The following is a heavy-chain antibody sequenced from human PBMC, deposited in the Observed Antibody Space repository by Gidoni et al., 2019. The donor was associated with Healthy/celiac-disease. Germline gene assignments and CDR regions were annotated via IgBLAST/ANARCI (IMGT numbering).Heavy chain of an antibody. V-gene: IGHV3-21*01. CDR3: ARDLPIVVVPAAIFYYYGMDV. J-gene: IGHJ6*02. Sequence: EVQLVESGGGLVKPGGSLRLSCAASGFTFSSYSMNWVRQAPGKGLEWVSSISSSSSYIYYADSVKGRFTISRDNAKNSLYLQMNSLRAEDTAAYYCARDLPIVVVPAAIFYYYGMDVWGQGTTVTVSS. CDR1: GFTFSSYS. D-gene: IGHD2-2*01. CDR2: ISSSSSYI.